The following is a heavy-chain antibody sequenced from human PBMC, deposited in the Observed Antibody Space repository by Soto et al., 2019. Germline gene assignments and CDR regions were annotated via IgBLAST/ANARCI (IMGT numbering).Heavy chain of an antibody. CDR3: ARDSGGYDSLYKYFYYYMDV. Sequence: GGSLRLSCAASGFTFSSYSMNWVRQAPGKGLEWVSHISTSSSTIYYADSVKGRFTISRDNAKNSLYLQMNSLRTEDTAVYYCARDSGGYDSLYKYFYYYMDVWGKGTTVTVSS. J-gene: IGHJ6*03. CDR2: ISTSSSTI. CDR1: GFTFSSYS. D-gene: IGHD5-12*01. V-gene: IGHV3-48*01.